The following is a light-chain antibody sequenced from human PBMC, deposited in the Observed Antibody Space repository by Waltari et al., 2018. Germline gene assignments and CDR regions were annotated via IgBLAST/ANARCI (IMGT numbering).Light chain of an antibody. CDR1: NIGSKS. CDR3: QVWDSSSDHVV. J-gene: IGLJ2*01. Sequence: SYVLTQPPSVSVAPGKTARISCGGNNIGSKSVHWYQQKPGQAPVLVIYYDSDRPSGIPERVSGSNSGNTATLTISRVEAGDEADYYCQVWDSSSDHVVFGGGTQLTVL. CDR2: YDS. V-gene: IGLV3-21*04.